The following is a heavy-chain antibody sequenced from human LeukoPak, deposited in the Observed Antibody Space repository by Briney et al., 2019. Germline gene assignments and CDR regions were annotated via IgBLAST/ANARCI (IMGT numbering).Heavy chain of an antibody. CDR1: GFTFDDYA. Sequence: PGRSLRLSCAASGFTFDDYAMHWARQAPGKGLEWVSGISWNSGSIGYADSVKGRFTISRDNAKNSLYLQMNSLRAEDTAVYYCAREAASGSYMNYWGQGTLVTVSS. V-gene: IGHV3-9*01. CDR3: AREAASGSYMNY. D-gene: IGHD1-26*01. CDR2: ISWNSGSI. J-gene: IGHJ4*02.